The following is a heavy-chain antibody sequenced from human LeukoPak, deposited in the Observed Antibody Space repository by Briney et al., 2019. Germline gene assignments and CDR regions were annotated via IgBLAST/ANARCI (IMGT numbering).Heavy chain of an antibody. V-gene: IGHV5-51*01. CDR2: IYPGDSDT. D-gene: IGHD3-22*01. Sequence: GESLKISCKGSGYSFTSYWIGWVRQMPGKGLEWMGIIYPGDSDTRYSPSFQGQVTISVDKSISTAYLQWSSLRASDTAMYYCARTTYNYYDSSGYYYVWYFDYWGQGTLVTVSS. CDR3: ARTTYNYYDSSGYYYVWYFDY. J-gene: IGHJ4*02. CDR1: GYSFTSYW.